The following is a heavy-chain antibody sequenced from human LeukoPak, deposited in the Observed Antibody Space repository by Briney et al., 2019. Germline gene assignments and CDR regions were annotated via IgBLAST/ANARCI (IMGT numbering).Heavy chain of an antibody. Sequence: ASVKVSCKASGYTFTGYYMHWVRQAPGQGLEWMGWINPNSGGTNYAQKFQGRVTMTRDTSISTAYMELSRLRSDDTAVYYCARETVNYYDSSGYSYWGQGTLVTVSS. CDR1: GYTFTGYY. V-gene: IGHV1-2*02. CDR2: INPNSGGT. J-gene: IGHJ4*02. CDR3: ARETVNYYDSSGYSY. D-gene: IGHD3-22*01.